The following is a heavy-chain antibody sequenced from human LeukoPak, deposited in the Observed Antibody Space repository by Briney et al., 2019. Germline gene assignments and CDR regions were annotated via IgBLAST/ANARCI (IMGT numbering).Heavy chain of an antibody. CDR1: GDSVSSNSAA. Sequence: SQTLSLTCAISGDSVSSNSAAWNWIRQSPSRGLEWLGRTYYRSKWYNDYAVSVKSRITINPDTSKNQFSLQLNSVTPEDTAIYYCARHNSSGWSWRLDGFDIWGQGTMVTVSS. D-gene: IGHD6-19*01. CDR2: TYYRSKWYN. J-gene: IGHJ3*02. CDR3: ARHNSSGWSWRLDGFDI. V-gene: IGHV6-1*01.